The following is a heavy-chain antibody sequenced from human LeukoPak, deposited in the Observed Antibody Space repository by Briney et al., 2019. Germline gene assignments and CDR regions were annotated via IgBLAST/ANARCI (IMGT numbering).Heavy chain of an antibody. Sequence: GGSLRLSCAASGFTFSSYAMHWVRQAPGKGLEWVAVISYDGSNKYYADSVKGRFTISRDNSKKTLYLQMNSLRAEDTAVYYCASSGDVMVRGVISWFDPWGQGTLVTVSS. V-gene: IGHV3-30*04. D-gene: IGHD3-10*01. CDR3: ASSGDVMVRGVISWFDP. CDR2: ISYDGSNK. J-gene: IGHJ5*02. CDR1: GFTFSSYA.